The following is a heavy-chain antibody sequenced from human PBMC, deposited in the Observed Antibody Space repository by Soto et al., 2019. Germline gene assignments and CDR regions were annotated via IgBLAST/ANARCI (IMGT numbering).Heavy chain of an antibody. D-gene: IGHD2-15*01. Sequence: QVQLQESGPRLVKPSETLSLTCSVSGVSIGSHFWSWIRQAPGKGPELVGYIYHTVNTYYNPALKSRVTISMDTSENQLSLQLSSVTAADTAVYYCARLQYTVVTALDIWGQGTMVTVSS. V-gene: IGHV4-59*11. CDR3: ARLQYTVVTALDI. CDR1: GVSIGSHF. CDR2: IYHTVNT. J-gene: IGHJ3*02.